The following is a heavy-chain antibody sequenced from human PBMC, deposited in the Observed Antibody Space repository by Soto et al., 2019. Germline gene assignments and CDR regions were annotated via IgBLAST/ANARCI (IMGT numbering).Heavy chain of an antibody. CDR1: GGSIVSGGYS. CDR3: ARVPSP. J-gene: IGHJ5*02. V-gene: IGHV4-30-2*01. Sequence: SVTQSLTYAVSGGSIVSGGYSWSWIRQPPGKGLEWIGYIYHSGSTYYNPSLKSRVTISVDRSKNQFSLKLSSVTAADTAVYYCARVPSPWGQGTLVTVSS. CDR2: IYHSGST.